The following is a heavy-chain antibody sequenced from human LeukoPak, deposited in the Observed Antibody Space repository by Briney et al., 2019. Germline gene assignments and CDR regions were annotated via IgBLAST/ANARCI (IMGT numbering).Heavy chain of an antibody. J-gene: IGHJ1*01. V-gene: IGHV4-59*01. D-gene: IGHD6-19*01. CDR3: ARGYSSGHGGPFEYFQH. CDR2: IYYSGST. CDR1: GGSISSYY. Sequence: PSETLSLTCTVSGGSISSYYWSWLRQPPGKGLEGIGYIYYSGSTNYNPSLKSRVTISVDTSKNQFSLKLSSVTAADTAVYYCARGYSSGHGGPFEYFQHWGQGTLVTVSS.